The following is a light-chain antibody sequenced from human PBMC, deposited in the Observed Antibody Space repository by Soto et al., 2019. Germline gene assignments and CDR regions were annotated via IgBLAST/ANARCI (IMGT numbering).Light chain of an antibody. CDR3: QQFHNWPRT. V-gene: IGKV4-1*01. Sequence: DIVMTQSPDSLAVSLGERATINCKSSQSVLYSSNNKNYLAWYQQKPGQPPKLLIYWASTRESGVPDRFSGSGSGTEFTLTITSLQSEDFAVYYCQQFHNWPRTFGQGTKVDIK. CDR2: WAS. J-gene: IGKJ1*01. CDR1: QSVLYSSNNKNY.